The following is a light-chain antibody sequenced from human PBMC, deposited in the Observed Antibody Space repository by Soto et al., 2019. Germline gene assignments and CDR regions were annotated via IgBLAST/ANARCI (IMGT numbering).Light chain of an antibody. V-gene: IGKV1-5*03. CDR3: QQHNSFSIT. CDR2: KAS. CDR1: QSISSW. J-gene: IGKJ5*01. Sequence: DIQMTQSPSTLSASVGARVTITCRASQSISSWLAWYQQKPGKAPKLLIYKASSLESGVPSRFSGSGSGTEFTLTISSLQPDDFATYYCQQHNSFSITFGQGTRLEIK.